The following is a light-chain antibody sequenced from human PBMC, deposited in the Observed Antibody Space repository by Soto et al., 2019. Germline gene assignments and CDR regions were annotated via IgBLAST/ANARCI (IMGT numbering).Light chain of an antibody. J-gene: IGLJ1*01. CDR2: GNS. CDR1: SSNIGAGYD. Sequence: QSVLTQPPSVSGALGQRVTISCTGSSSNIGAGYDVHWYQQLPGTAPKLLIYGNSNRPSGVPDRFSGSKSGTSASLAITGLQAEDEADYYCQSYDSSLSVGVFGTGTKLTVL. V-gene: IGLV1-40*01. CDR3: QSYDSSLSVGV.